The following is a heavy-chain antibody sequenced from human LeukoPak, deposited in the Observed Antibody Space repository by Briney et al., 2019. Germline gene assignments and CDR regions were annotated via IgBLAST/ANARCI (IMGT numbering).Heavy chain of an antibody. J-gene: IGHJ4*02. Sequence: PSETLSLTCTVSGGSISSYYWSWIRQPPGKGLEWIGYIYYSGSTNYNPSLKSRVTISVDTSKNQFSLKLSSVTAADTAVYYCARGRADGDYVFYFDYWGQGTLVTVSS. CDR2: IYYSGST. CDR1: GGSISSYY. V-gene: IGHV4-59*12. D-gene: IGHD4-17*01. CDR3: ARGRADGDYVFYFDY.